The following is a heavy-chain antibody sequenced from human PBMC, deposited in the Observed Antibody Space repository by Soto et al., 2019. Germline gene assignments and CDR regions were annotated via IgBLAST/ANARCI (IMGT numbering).Heavy chain of an antibody. CDR2: ISAYSGNT. D-gene: IGHD4-17*01. CDR3: ARTLYGDNVDY. V-gene: IGHV1-8*01. Sequence: QAPGQGLEWMGWISAYSGNTGYAQKFQGRVTMTRNTSISTAYMELSSLRSEDTAVYYCARTLYGDNVDYWGQGTLVTVSS. J-gene: IGHJ4*02.